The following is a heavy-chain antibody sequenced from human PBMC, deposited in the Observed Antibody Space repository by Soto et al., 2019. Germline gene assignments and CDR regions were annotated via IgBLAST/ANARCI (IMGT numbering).Heavy chain of an antibody. CDR3: ARHHFYCTGGSCYLQAYHYYGLDV. D-gene: IGHD2-15*01. J-gene: IGHJ6*02. Sequence: SETLSLTCTVSDGSISNYYWRWIRQPPGKGLEWIGYIYYSGSTNYNPSLKSRVTISADPSKNQFSLKLSSVTAADTAVYYCARHHFYCTGGSCYLQAYHYYGLDVWGQGTTVTVSS. CDR1: DGSISNYY. CDR2: IYYSGST. V-gene: IGHV4-59*08.